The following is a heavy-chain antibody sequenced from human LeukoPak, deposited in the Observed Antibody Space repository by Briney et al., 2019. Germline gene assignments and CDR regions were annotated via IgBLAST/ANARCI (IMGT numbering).Heavy chain of an antibody. CDR2: IYTSGST. V-gene: IGHV4-4*07. J-gene: IGHJ4*02. CDR3: ARGDYYYDSRRFDY. Sequence: SETLSLTCTVSGGSISSYYWSWIRQPAGKGLEWIGRIYTSGSTNYNPSLKSRVTMSVDTSKNQFSLKLGSVTAADTAVYYCARGDYYYDSRRFDYWGQGTLVTVSS. D-gene: IGHD3-22*01. CDR1: GGSISSYY.